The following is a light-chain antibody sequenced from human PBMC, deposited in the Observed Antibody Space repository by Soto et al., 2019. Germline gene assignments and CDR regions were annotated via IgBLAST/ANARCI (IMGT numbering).Light chain of an antibody. Sequence: DIVMTQSPDSLAVSLGGRATINCKSSQSVLYSSNNKNYLAWYQQKPGQPPKRLIYWASTRESGVPDRFSGSGSGTDFTLTISSLQAEDVAVYYCQQYYSTPPPTFGQGTKVEIK. CDR1: QSVLYSSNNKNY. CDR3: QQYYSTPPPT. V-gene: IGKV4-1*01. J-gene: IGKJ1*01. CDR2: WAS.